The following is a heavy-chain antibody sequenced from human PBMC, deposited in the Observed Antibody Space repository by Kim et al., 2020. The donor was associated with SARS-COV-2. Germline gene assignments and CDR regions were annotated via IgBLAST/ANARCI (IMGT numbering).Heavy chain of an antibody. CDR1: GFTFSSYA. V-gene: IGHV3-23*01. D-gene: IGHD2-2*01. CDR2: ISGSGGST. J-gene: IGHJ4*02. CDR3: SKDSSPTYCSSTSCYVPEGDY. Sequence: GGSLRLSCAASGFTFSSYAMSWVRQAPGKGLEWVSAISGSGGSTSYADSVKGRFTISRDNSKNTLYLQMKSLRAEDTAVYYCSKDSSPTYCSSTSCYVPEGDYWGQGTLVTVSS.